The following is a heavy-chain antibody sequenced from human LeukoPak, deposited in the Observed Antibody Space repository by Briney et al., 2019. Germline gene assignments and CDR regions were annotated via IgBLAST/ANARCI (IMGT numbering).Heavy chain of an antibody. J-gene: IGHJ4*02. CDR1: GFTFSSYS. D-gene: IGHD6-6*01. V-gene: IGHV3-21*01. Sequence: GGSLRLSCAASGFTFSSYSMNWVRQAPGKGLEWVSSISSSSSYIYYADSVKGRFTISRDNAKNSLYLQMNSLGAEDTAVYYCARDRGSSSSDYWGQGTLVTVSS. CDR2: ISSSSSYI. CDR3: ARDRGSSSSDY.